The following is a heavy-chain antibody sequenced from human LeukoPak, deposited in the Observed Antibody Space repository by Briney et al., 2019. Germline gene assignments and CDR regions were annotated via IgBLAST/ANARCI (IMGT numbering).Heavy chain of an antibody. J-gene: IGHJ4*02. D-gene: IGHD6-19*01. CDR2: ISSSSSYL. Sequence: GGSLRLSCAASAFSLNAYNMNWVRQAPGKGLEWVSSISSSSSYLYYGDSVSGRFTVSRDNAKNSLFLQMNSLRAEDTAVYYCARALNSGWQPFDYWGQGTLVTVSS. CDR1: AFSLNAYN. CDR3: ARALNSGWQPFDY. V-gene: IGHV3-21*01.